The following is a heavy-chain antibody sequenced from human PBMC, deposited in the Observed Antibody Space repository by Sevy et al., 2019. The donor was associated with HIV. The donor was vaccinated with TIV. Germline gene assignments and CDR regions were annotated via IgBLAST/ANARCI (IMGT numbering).Heavy chain of an antibody. D-gene: IGHD2-15*01. CDR2: ISSSSSYI. J-gene: IGHJ6*02. CDR1: GFTFSSYS. Sequence: GGSLRHSCAASGFTFSSYSVNWVRQAPGKGLEWVSSISSSSSYIYYADSVKGRFTISRDNAKNSLYLQMNSLRAEDTAVYYCARDAAAHCSGGSCYSPGGYYGMDVWGQGTTVTVSS. CDR3: ARDAAAHCSGGSCYSPGGYYGMDV. V-gene: IGHV3-21*01.